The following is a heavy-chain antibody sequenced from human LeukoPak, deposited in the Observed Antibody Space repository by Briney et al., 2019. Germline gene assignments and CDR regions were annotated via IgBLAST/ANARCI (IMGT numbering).Heavy chain of an antibody. CDR2: IIPIFGTA. CDR3: ATGADHYDYVLRGDWFDP. Sequence: SVKVSCKASGGTFSSYAISWVRQAPGQGLEWMGGIIPIFGTANYAQKFQGRVTITTDESTSTAYMELSSLRSEDTAVYYCATGADHYDYVLRGDWFDPWGRGTLVTVSS. CDR1: GGTFSSYA. J-gene: IGHJ5*02. D-gene: IGHD3-16*01. V-gene: IGHV1-69*05.